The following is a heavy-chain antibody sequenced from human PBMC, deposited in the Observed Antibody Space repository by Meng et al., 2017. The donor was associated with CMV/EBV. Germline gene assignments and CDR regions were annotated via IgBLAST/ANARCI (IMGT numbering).Heavy chain of an antibody. CDR2: ISGSGGST. CDR3: AKVGERRGYSGFHDY. V-gene: IGHV3-23*01. D-gene: IGHD5-12*01. J-gene: IGHJ4*02. CDR1: GFTFSSYA. Sequence: GESLKISCAASGFTFSSYAMSWVRPAPGKGLEWVSAISGSGGSTYYADSVKGRFTISRDNSKNTLYLQMNSLRAEDTAVYYCAKVGERRGYSGFHDYWGQGTLVTVSS.